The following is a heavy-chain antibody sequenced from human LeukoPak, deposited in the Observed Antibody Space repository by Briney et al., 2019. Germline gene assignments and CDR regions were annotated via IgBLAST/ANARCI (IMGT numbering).Heavy chain of an antibody. CDR1: GYTFTGYH. J-gene: IGHJ3*02. CDR2: INPNGGGT. V-gene: IGHV1-2*06. CDR3: ARVKRANDAFDI. Sequence: ASVKVSCKASGYTFTGYHMHWVRQAPGQGLEWMGRINPNGGGTNYAQKFQGRVTMTRDTSISTAYMELSRLRSDDTAVYYCARVKRANDAFDIWGQGTMVTVSS. D-gene: IGHD4-23*01.